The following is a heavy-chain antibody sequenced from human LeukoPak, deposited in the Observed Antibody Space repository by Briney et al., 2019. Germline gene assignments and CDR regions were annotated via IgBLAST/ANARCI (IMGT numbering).Heavy chain of an antibody. CDR2: IYSAGST. V-gene: IGHV3-53*01. Sequence: GGSLRLSCTVSGFTVSSNSMSWVRQAPGKGLEWVSFIYSAGSTHYSDSVKGRFTISIDNSKNTLYLQMNSLRAEDTAVYYCARELPAILLWFGELLFGWFDPWGQGTLVTVSS. CDR1: GFTVSSNS. J-gene: IGHJ5*02. D-gene: IGHD3-10*01. CDR3: ARELPAILLWFGELLFGWFDP.